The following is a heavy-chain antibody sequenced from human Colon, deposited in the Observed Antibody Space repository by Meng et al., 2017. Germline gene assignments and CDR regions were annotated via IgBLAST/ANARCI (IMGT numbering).Heavy chain of an antibody. Sequence: VRLQDSTQDPGSTRHPLLLTCLVSGASISSGDYHWSWIRQPPGQGLEWIGYIYYSGSTYSDASLKSRVTISIDRSKNQFPLKLSSVTAADPAVYYCARDRKHYGERGWFDPWGQGTLVTVSS. J-gene: IGHJ5*02. D-gene: IGHD4-17*01. CDR3: ARDRKHYGERGWFDP. CDR1: GASISSGDYH. V-gene: IGHV4-30-4*01. CDR2: IYYSGST.